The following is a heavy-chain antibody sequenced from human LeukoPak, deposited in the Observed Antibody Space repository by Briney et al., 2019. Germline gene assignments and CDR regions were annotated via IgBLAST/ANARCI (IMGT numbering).Heavy chain of an antibody. CDR3: TRDLTGTTWSENDY. CDR2: IYSGDRT. Sequence: GGSLRLSCEVSGLSVRGSYMSWVRQAPGKGLEWVSVIYSGDRTYYADSVKGRFTISRDTSKNTLYLQMNNLRGDDTAMYYCTRDLTGTTWSENDYWGQGTLVTISS. D-gene: IGHD6-13*01. J-gene: IGHJ4*02. V-gene: IGHV3-53*01. CDR1: GLSVRGSY.